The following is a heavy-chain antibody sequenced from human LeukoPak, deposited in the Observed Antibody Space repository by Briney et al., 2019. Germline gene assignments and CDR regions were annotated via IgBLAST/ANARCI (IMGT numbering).Heavy chain of an antibody. CDR3: ARSHGLGNYFYFDF. Sequence: GSLRLSCVSSGFSFSNYAMSWVRQAPGKGLEWVSYISSSSSTIYYADSVKGRFTISRDNAKNSLYLQMNSLRAEDTAVYYCARSHGLGNYFYFDFWGQGTLVTVSS. J-gene: IGHJ4*02. V-gene: IGHV3-48*01. D-gene: IGHD1-26*01. CDR2: ISSSSSTI. CDR1: GFSFSNYA.